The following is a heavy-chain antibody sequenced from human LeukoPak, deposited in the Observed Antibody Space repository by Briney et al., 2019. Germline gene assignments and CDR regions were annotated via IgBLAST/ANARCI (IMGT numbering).Heavy chain of an antibody. CDR3: ARDLLEWYFDY. CDR1: GPTVSSTY. V-gene: IGHV3-66*01. Sequence: GGSLRLSSAASGPTVSSTYMSWVRQTPGKGLEWVAVIYSGGSTYYADSVKGRFTISRDNSKNTLYLQMSSLRAEDTAVYYCARDLLEWYFDYWGQGTLVTVSS. CDR2: IYSGGST. J-gene: IGHJ4*02. D-gene: IGHD3-3*01.